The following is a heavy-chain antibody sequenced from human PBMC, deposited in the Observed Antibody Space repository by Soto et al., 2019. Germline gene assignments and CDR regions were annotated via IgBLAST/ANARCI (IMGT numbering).Heavy chain of an antibody. J-gene: IGHJ4*02. V-gene: IGHV3-23*01. CDR3: ARRSSGWYFDY. CDR2: ISGSGGST. Sequence: EVQLLESGGGLVQPGGSLRLSCAASGFTFSSYAMSLARQAPGKGLEWVSAISGSGGSTYYADSVKGRFTISRDNSKNTLYLQMNSLRAEDTAVYYCARRSSGWYFDYWGQGTLVTVSS. CDR1: GFTFSSYA. D-gene: IGHD6-19*01.